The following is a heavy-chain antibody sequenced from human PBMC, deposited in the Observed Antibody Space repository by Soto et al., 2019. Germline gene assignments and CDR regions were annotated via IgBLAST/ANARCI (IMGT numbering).Heavy chain of an antibody. CDR1: GFTFNIYA. CDR3: XXXXXLDHDSRGYLFDN. CDR2: ISRYGDIT. J-gene: IGHJ4*02. Sequence: EVQLLESGGDLIQPGGSLRLSCAASGFTFNIYAMTWVRQAPGKGLEWVSAISRYGDITYYADSVEGRFSISRDNSKXXXXXXXXXXXXXXXXXXXXXXXXXLDHDSRGYLFDNWGQGTLVTVSS. D-gene: IGHD3-22*01. V-gene: IGHV3-23*01.